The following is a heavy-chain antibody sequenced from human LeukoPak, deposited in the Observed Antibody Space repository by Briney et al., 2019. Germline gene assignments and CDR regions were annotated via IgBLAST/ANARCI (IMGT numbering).Heavy chain of an antibody. CDR1: GFTFSDYY. D-gene: IGHD6-13*01. CDR3: AREKSSSSWYSAFDI. J-gene: IGHJ3*02. CDR2: ISSSGSTI. V-gene: IGHV3-11*01. Sequence: PGGSLRLSCAASGFTFSDYYMSWIRQAPGKGLEWVSYISSSGSTIYYADSVKGRFTISRDNAKNSLYLQMNSLRAEDTAVYYCAREKSSSSWYSAFDIWGQGTMVTVSS.